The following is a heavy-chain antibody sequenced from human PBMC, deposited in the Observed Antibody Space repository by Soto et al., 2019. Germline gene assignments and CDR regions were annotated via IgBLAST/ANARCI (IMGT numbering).Heavy chain of an antibody. CDR2: INSDGSST. J-gene: IGHJ4*02. D-gene: IGHD5-18*01. V-gene: IGHV3-74*01. CDR3: ARFPGQLWVPRYFDY. CDR1: GFTFSSYW. Sequence: GGSLRLSCAASGFTFSSYWMHWVRQAPGKGLVWVSRINSDGSSTSYADSVKGRFTISRDNAKNTLYLQMNSLRAEDTAVYYCARFPGQLWVPRYFDYWGQGALVTVSS.